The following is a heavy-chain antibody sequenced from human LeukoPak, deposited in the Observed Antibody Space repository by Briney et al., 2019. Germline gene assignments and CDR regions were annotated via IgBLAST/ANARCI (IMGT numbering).Heavy chain of an antibody. CDR3: ARAPDPYVWGSYRYKERGAFDI. CDR2: INHSGST. CDR1: GNSISSGDYY. Sequence: PSETLSLTCTVSGNSISSGDYYWSWIRQPPGKGLEWIGEINHSGSTNYNPSLKSRVTISVDTSKNQFSLKLSSVTAADTAVYYCARAPDPYVWGSYRYKERGAFDIWGQGTMVTVSS. D-gene: IGHD3-16*02. J-gene: IGHJ3*02. V-gene: IGHV4-39*07.